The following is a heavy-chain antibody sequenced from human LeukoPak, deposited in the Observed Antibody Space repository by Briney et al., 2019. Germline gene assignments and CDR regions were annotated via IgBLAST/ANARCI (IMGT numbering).Heavy chain of an antibody. V-gene: IGHV3-64*01. Sequence: HSGGSLRLSCAASGFTFSSYAMHWVRQAPGKGLEYVSAISSNGGSTYYANSVKGRFTISRDNSKNTLYLQMGSLRAEDMAVYYCARDASAIGRGYNFDYWGQGTLVTVSS. D-gene: IGHD3-22*01. CDR3: ARDASAIGRGYNFDY. CDR1: GFTFSSYA. J-gene: IGHJ4*02. CDR2: ISSNGGST.